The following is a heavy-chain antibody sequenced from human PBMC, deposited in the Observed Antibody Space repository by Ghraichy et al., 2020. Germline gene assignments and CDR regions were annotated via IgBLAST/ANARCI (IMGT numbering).Heavy chain of an antibody. CDR1: GFSVSSND. CDR3: ARRPVVAVPGSGGDN. Sequence: ESLNISCAASGFSVSSNDMNWVRQAPGKGLEWVSLIYSSGTTHYADSVKGRFTISRDTSKNTVYLQMNSLRAEDTAVYYCARRPVVAVPGSGGDNWGQGVLVTVSS. CDR2: IYSSGTT. D-gene: IGHD6-19*01. J-gene: IGHJ4*02. V-gene: IGHV3-53*01.